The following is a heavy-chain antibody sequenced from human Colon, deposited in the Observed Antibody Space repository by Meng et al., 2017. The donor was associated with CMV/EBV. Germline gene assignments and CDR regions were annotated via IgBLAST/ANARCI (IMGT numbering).Heavy chain of an antibody. CDR1: GLNFSNYV. J-gene: IGHJ5*02. CDR2: ISGSGGST. Sequence: DVQVLGVVGGVIQPGGSLRFSCADSGLNFSNYVMSWVRQAPGKGLVWVSSISGSGGSTYYADSVKGRFTISRDNSKKTLYLQMNSLRAEDTAVYYCANPRGAGSWGRGTLVTVSS. D-gene: IGHD6-19*01. CDR3: ANPRGAGS. V-gene: IGHV3-23*01.